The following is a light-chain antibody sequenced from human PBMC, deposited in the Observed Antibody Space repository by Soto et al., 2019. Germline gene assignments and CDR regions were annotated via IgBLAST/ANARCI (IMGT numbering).Light chain of an antibody. CDR1: QSVLYSSNNKNN. CDR3: QHYSCSPQT. J-gene: IGKJ2*01. CDR2: WAS. V-gene: IGKV4-1*01. Sequence: DIVMTQSPDSLAVSLGERATINCKYSQSVLYSSNNKNNLSWYQQKPGQTPKLLIYWASTRESGVTDRFSGSRSATDFPLTIRSLPAEDVAFYYCQHYSCSPQTFGQGTKLEIK.